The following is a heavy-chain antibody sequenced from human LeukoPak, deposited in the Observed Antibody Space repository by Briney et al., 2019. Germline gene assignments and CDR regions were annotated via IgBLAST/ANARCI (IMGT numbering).Heavy chain of an antibody. CDR1: GGSFSGYY. D-gene: IGHD6-19*01. CDR3: ARHYSSGSREYWFDP. CDR2: INHSGST. J-gene: IGHJ5*02. V-gene: IGHV4-34*01. Sequence: SETLSLTCAVYGGSFSGYYWSWIHQPPGKGLEWIGEINHSGSTNYNPSLKSRVTISVDTSKNQFSLKLSSVTAADTAVYYCARHYSSGSREYWFDPWGQGTLVTVSS.